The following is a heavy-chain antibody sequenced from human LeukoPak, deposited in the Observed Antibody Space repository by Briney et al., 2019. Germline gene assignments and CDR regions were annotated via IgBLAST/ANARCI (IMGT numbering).Heavy chain of an antibody. J-gene: IGHJ5*02. D-gene: IGHD2-2*01. V-gene: IGHV4-61*02. CDR2: NYTSGST. CDR3: ARGGDDGIVVVPAAGSGFDP. CDR1: GGSISSGSYY. Sequence: SQTLSLTCTVSGGSISSGSYYWSWIRQPAGKGLEWIGRNYTSGSTNYNPSLKSRVTISVDTSKNQFSLKLSSVTAADTAVYYCARGGDDGIVVVPAAGSGFDPWGQGTLVTVSS.